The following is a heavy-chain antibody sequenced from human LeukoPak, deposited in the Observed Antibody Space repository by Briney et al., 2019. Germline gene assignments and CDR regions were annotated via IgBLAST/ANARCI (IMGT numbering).Heavy chain of an antibody. CDR2: IYYSWST. D-gene: IGHD3-10*01. Sequence: PSETLSLTCTVSGGSISRSGYSWGWIRQPPGKGLERPGSIYYSWSTYYNPSLKSRVTVSVDTSKNQFSLKLSSVTAADTAVYYCARLTMVRGVIISGFDPCGQGTLVTVSS. J-gene: IGHJ5*02. CDR1: GGSISRSGYS. CDR3: ARLTMVRGVIISGFDP. V-gene: IGHV4-39*01.